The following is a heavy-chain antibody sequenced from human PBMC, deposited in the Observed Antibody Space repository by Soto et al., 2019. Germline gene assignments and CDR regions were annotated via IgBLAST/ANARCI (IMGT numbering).Heavy chain of an antibody. J-gene: IGHJ1*01. Sequence: GSLRLSCAASGFTFSSYSMNWVRQAPGKGLEWVSSISSSSSYIYYADSVKGRFTISRDNAKNSLYLQMNSLRAKDTAVYYCARSSGSAITSDFQHWGQGTLVTVSS. V-gene: IGHV3-21*01. CDR3: ARSSGSAITSDFQH. D-gene: IGHD3-22*01. CDR2: ISSSSSYI. CDR1: GFTFSSYS.